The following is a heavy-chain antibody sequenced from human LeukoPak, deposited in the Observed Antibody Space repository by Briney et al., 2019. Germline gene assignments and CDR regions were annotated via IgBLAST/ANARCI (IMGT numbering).Heavy chain of an antibody. V-gene: IGHV3-21*04. CDR3: AKDPGSYYDILTADY. CDR2: ISGSSYI. CDR1: GFTFSSYS. D-gene: IGHD3-9*01. Sequence: PGGSLRLSCAASGFTFSSYSMNWVRQAPGKGLEWVSSISGSSYIYYADSVKGRFTISRDNSKNTLYLQMNSLRAEDTAVYYCAKDPGSYYDILTADYWGQGTLVTVSS. J-gene: IGHJ4*02.